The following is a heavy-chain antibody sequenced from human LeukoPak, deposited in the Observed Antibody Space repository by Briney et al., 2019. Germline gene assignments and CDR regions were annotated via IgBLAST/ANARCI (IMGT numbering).Heavy chain of an antibody. J-gene: IGHJ3*02. CDR1: GYSISSGYY. CDR2: IYHSGST. Sequence: SETLSLTCTVSGYSISSGYYWGWIRQPPGKWQEWIGSIYHSGSTYYNPSLKSRVTISVDTSKNQFSLKLSSVTAADTAVYYCARTTGRDAFDIWGQGTMVTVSS. V-gene: IGHV4-38-2*02. CDR3: ARTTGRDAFDI. D-gene: IGHD1-26*01.